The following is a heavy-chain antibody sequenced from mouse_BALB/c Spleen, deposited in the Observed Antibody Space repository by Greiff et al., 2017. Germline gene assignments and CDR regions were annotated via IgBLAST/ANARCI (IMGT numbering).Heavy chain of an antibody. D-gene: IGHD1-1*01. Sequence: EVMLVESGGGLVKPGGSLKLSCAASGFTFSSYAMSWVRQTPEKRLEWVASISSGGSTYYPDSVKGRFTISRDNARNILYLQMSSLRSEDTAMYYCAREGYGSFAYWGQGTLVTVSA. CDR3: AREGYGSFAY. CDR2: ISSGGST. V-gene: IGHV5-6-5*01. CDR1: GFTFSSYA. J-gene: IGHJ3*01.